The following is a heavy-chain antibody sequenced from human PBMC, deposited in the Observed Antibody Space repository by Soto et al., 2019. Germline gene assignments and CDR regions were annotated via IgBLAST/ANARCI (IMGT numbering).Heavy chain of an antibody. Sequence: GASVKVSCKGFGYSFMKYGINWVRQAPGQGLEWVGGISPYSGYTHSAQKFHGRLTLTTDTAASTAYMELRILRSADTALYYCAREASVLIPAAQPSRFDSWGQGTLVTVSS. J-gene: IGHJ4*02. CDR1: GYSFMKYG. CDR3: AREASVLIPAAQPSRFDS. D-gene: IGHD2-2*01. V-gene: IGHV1-18*01. CDR2: ISPYSGYT.